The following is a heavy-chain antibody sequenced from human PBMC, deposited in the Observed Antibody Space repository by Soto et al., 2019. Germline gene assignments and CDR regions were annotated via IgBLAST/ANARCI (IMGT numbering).Heavy chain of an antibody. J-gene: IGHJ5*02. CDR1: GFTFSSYA. V-gene: IGHV3-30-3*01. D-gene: IGHD3-10*01. Sequence: PGGSLRLSCAASGFTFSSYAMHWVRQAPGKGLEWVAVISYDGSNKYYADSVKGRFTISRDNSKNTLYLQMNSLRAEDTAVYYCAREVDRIGQINMVPRWFDPWGQGTLVTVSS. CDR3: AREVDRIGQINMVPRWFDP. CDR2: ISYDGSNK.